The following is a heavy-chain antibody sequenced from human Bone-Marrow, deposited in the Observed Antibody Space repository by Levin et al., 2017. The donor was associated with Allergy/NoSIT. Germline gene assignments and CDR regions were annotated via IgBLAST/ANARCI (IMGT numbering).Heavy chain of an antibody. CDR1: GFDFSSHS. V-gene: IGHV3-21*06. D-gene: IGHD3-10*01. Sequence: PGESLKISCTGSGFDFSSHSMNWVRQAPVKGLEWVSSISGRRNYIYYADSVKGRFTISRDNAKSSLYLQMDSLRVEDTALYYCVSPGAGYWGQGTLVTVSS. CDR2: ISGRRNYI. J-gene: IGHJ4*02. CDR3: VSPGAGY.